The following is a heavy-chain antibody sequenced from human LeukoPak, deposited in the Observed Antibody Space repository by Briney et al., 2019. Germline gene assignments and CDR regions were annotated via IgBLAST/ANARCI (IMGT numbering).Heavy chain of an antibody. CDR2: IYYSGST. D-gene: IGHD6-19*01. CDR1: GGSISSSSYY. J-gene: IGHJ5*02. V-gene: IGHV4-39*01. Sequence: SETLSLTCTVSGGSISSSSYYWGWIRQPPGKGLEWIGSIYYSGSTYYNPSLKSRVTISVDMSKNQFSLKLSSVTAADTAVYYCVRLEWLGNPYNWFDPWGQGTLVTVSS. CDR3: VRLEWLGNPYNWFDP.